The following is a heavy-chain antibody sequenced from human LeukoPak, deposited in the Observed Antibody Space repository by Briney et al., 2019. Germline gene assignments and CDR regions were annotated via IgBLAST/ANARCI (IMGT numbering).Heavy chain of an antibody. CDR1: GGSISSGGYY. V-gene: IGHV4-31*03. Sequence: PSQTLPLTCTVSGGSISSGGYYWSWIRQHPGKGLEWIGYIYYSGSTYYNPSLKSRVTISVDTSKNQFSLKLSSVTAADTAVYYCARYSSSWYLDAEYFQHWGQGTLVTVSS. D-gene: IGHD6-13*01. J-gene: IGHJ1*01. CDR2: IYYSGST. CDR3: ARYSSSWYLDAEYFQH.